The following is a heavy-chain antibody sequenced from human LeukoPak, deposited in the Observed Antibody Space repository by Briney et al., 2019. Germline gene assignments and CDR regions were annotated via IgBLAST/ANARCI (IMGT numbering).Heavy chain of an antibody. CDR1: GGSFTGYY. V-gene: IGHV4-34*01. CDR2: IYYSGST. CDR3: ARGTSTSYYYYYMDV. J-gene: IGHJ6*03. D-gene: IGHD2-2*01. Sequence: PSETLSLTCAVYGGSFTGYYWGWIRQPPGKGLEWIGSIYYSGSTYYNPSLKSRVTISVDTSMNQFSLKLSSVTAADTAVYYCARGTSTSYYYYYMDVWGKGTTVTVSS.